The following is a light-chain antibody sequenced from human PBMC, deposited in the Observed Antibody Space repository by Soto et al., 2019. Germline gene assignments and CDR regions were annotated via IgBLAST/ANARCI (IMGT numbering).Light chain of an antibody. CDR2: DAS. CDR3: QQRSNWPSFT. CDR1: QSVSSY. Sequence: EIVLTQSPATLSLSPGERATLSCRASQSVSSYLAWYQQKPGQAPRLLIYDASNRATGIPARFSGSGSGTDFTLTIRSLVPEDFAVYYCQQRSNWPSFTFGPGTKVDIK. J-gene: IGKJ3*01. V-gene: IGKV3-11*01.